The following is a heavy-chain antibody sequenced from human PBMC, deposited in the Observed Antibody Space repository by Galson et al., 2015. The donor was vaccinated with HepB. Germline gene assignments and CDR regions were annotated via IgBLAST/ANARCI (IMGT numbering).Heavy chain of an antibody. J-gene: IGHJ4*02. CDR2: ISYDGINK. V-gene: IGHV3-30-3*02. Sequence: SLRRSCAASGFTFSNYAFHWVRQAPGKGLEWVALISYDGINKYYADSLKGRFTISRDKSKNTLFLQMNNMRGEDTALYYCASLETRGMTTMPFDYWGQGTLVTVSS. CDR3: ASLETRGMTTMPFDY. CDR1: GFTFSNYA. D-gene: IGHD5-24*01.